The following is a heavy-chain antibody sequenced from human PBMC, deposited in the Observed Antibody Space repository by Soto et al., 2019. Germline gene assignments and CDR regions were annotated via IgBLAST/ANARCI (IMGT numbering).Heavy chain of an antibody. J-gene: IGHJ4*02. CDR3: ARANWYFDS. CDR2: IDYSGST. Sequence: SETLSLTCTVSGGSISNYYWSWIRQPPGKGLEWIGYIDYSGSTNYSPSLTSRVTISVDTSKNQFSLKLTSLTAADTAIYYCARANWYFDSWGQGTLVTVSS. D-gene: IGHD7-27*01. V-gene: IGHV4-59*13. CDR1: GGSISNYY.